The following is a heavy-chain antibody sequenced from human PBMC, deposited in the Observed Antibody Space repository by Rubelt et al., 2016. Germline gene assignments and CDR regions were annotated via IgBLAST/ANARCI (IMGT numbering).Heavy chain of an antibody. Sequence: VIKSGESLRISCKGSGYSFTSYWISWVRQMPGKGLEWMGRIDPSDSYTKYSPSFQGHVTISADKSTSTAYLQWGSLKASDTAMYYCARGGVGSSWYFWGQGTLVSVSS. V-gene: IGHV5-10-1*01. D-gene: IGHD6-13*01. CDR3: ARGGVGSSWYF. CDR2: IDPSDSYT. CDR1: GYSFTSYW. J-gene: IGHJ4*02.